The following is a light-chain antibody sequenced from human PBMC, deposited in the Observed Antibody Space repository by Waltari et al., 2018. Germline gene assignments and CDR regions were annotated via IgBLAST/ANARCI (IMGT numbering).Light chain of an antibody. J-gene: IGLJ2*01. CDR1: ALGNKY. CDR2: EDE. Sequence: SFALTQAPSLSVSPGQTATIACSGDALGNKYVCWYQQKPGQSPVLVIFEDEKRPSGIPELFSASNSGNTALLTITGVQALDEAAYYCQTWDTNTVVFGGGTKLTVL. CDR3: QTWDTNTVV. V-gene: IGLV3-1*01.